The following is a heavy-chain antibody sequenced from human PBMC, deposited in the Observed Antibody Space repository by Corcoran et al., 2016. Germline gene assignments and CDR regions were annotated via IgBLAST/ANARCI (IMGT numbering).Heavy chain of an antibody. CDR2: IKSKTDGGTT. CDR3: TTDIAAASGAYYGMDV. V-gene: IGHV3-15*07. J-gene: IGHJ6*02. Sequence: EVQLVESGGGFVTPWGSLRLSCAASGFTFIHAWMNWVRQAPGHVLEWVGRIKSKTDGGTTDYAAPVKGRLTISSDDSKNTLYLQMNSLQTVYTGVDYCTTDIAAASGAYYGMDVWGQGTTVTVSS. CDR1: GFTFIHAW. D-gene: IGHD6-13*01.